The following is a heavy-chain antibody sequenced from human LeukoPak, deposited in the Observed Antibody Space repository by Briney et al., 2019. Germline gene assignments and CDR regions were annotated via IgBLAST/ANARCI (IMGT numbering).Heavy chain of an antibody. Sequence: SETLSLTCTVSGSSISNWYWSWIRQPPGKGLEWIGHIYDSGTTNYNPSLKTRVTISLDTSKNQVSLKLRSVTAADTAVYYCARQWRDTAIDSWGQGTLVTVSS. J-gene: IGHJ4*02. CDR1: GSSISNWY. V-gene: IGHV4-59*08. CDR2: IYDSGTT. D-gene: IGHD5-18*01. CDR3: ARQWRDTAIDS.